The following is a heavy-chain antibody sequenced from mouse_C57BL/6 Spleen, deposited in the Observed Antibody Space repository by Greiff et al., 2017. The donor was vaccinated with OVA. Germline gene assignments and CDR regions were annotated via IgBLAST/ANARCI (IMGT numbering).Heavy chain of an antibody. J-gene: IGHJ4*01. CDR2: IWGGGST. V-gene: IGHV2-3*01. D-gene: IGHD1-1*01. Sequence: VKLQESGPGLVAPSQSLSITCTVSGFSLTSYGVSWVRQPPGKGLEWLGVIWGGGSTNYHSALISRLSISKDNAKSQVFLKLNSLQTDDTATYYCASYGSSYGYYAMDDWGQGTSVTVSS. CDR3: ASYGSSYGYYAMDD. CDR1: GFSLTSYG.